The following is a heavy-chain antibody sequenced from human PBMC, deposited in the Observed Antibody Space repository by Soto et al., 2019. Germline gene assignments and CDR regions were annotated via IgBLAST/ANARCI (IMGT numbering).Heavy chain of an antibody. J-gene: IGHJ6*02. Sequence: GESLKISCKGSGYSFTSYWIGWVRQMPGKGLEWMGIIYPGDSDTRYSPSFQGQVTISADKSISTAYLQWSSLKASDTAMYYCARTTTLGYYYYGMDVWGQGTTVTVSS. CDR2: IYPGDSDT. CDR1: GYSFTSYW. D-gene: IGHD4-17*01. V-gene: IGHV5-51*01. CDR3: ARTTTLGYYYYGMDV.